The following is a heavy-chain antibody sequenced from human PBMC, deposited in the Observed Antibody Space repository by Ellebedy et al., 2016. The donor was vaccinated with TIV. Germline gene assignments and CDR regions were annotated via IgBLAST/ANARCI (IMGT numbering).Heavy chain of an antibody. CDR2: INQDATKT. CDR3: ATDGSYGDYPSPAHASVM. D-gene: IGHD4-17*01. J-gene: IGHJ3*02. Sequence: GGSLRLSCAASGFSFRNYWMTCVRPAPGKGLEWVANINQDATKTFYVDSVEGRFTIARDNAKNSLFLQMNSLGVEDTAVYYCATDGSYGDYPSPAHASVMWGQGTLVSVSS. CDR1: GFSFRNYW. V-gene: IGHV3-7*01.